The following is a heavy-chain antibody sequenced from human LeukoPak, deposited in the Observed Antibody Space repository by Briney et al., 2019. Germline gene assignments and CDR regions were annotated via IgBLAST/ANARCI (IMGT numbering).Heavy chain of an antibody. Sequence: PSETLSLTCTVSGGSISDFYWSWIRQTPGKGLEWIGYIYYTGTTYYNPSLKSRVTISADTSQNRFSLRLSSVTAADTAVYFCARTPLGAHSDFWGRGTLVTV. D-gene: IGHD3-16*01. CDR2: IYYTGTT. V-gene: IGHV4-59*01. CDR3: ARTPLGAHSDF. CDR1: GGSISDFY. J-gene: IGHJ4*02.